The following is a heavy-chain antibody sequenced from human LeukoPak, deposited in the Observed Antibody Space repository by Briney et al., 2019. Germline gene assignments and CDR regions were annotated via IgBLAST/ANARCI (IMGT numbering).Heavy chain of an antibody. CDR3: AKDAPAIVGATY. D-gene: IGHD1-26*01. CDR1: RFQFSSYA. Sequence: GGSLRLSCVASRFQFSSYAMSWVRQAPGTGLEWVSAISGSGGSTYYADSVKGRFTISRDNSKNTLYLQMNSLRAEDTAVYYCAKDAPAIVGATYWGQGTLVTVSS. V-gene: IGHV3-23*01. J-gene: IGHJ4*02. CDR2: ISGSGGST.